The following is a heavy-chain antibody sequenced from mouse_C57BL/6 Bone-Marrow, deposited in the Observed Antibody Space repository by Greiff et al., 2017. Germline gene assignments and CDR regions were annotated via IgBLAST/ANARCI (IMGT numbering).Heavy chain of an antibody. CDR1: GFTFSSYG. J-gene: IGHJ3*01. Sequence: EVMLVESGGDLVKPGGSLKLSCAASGFTFSSYGMSWVRQTPDKRLEWVATISSGGSSTYYPDSVKGRFTISSGNAKNTLYLQMSSLESEDTAMYYCASGIRAYWGQGTLVTFSA. CDR3: ASGIRAY. D-gene: IGHD4-1*01. CDR2: ISSGGSST. V-gene: IGHV5-6*01.